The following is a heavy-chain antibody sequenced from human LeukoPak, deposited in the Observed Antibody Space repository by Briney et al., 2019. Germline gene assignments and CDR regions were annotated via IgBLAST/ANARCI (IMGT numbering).Heavy chain of an antibody. J-gene: IGHJ4*02. V-gene: IGHV3-11*01. CDR3: ARDLRGGSGTYYNNYFDY. CDR1: GLIFSDYY. D-gene: IGHD3-10*01. CDR2: ISSSGGAI. Sequence: GGSLRLSCAASGLIFSDYYMSWIRQAPGKGLEWVSYISSSGGAIYYTDSVKGRFTISRDNAKRSLYLQMNSLRAEDTAVYYCARDLRGGSGTYYNNYFDYWGQGTLVTVSS.